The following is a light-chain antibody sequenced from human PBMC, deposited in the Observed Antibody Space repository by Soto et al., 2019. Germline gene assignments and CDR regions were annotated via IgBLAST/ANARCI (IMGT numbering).Light chain of an antibody. Sequence: EVVMTQSPATLSVSPGERATLSCRASQSVSSLLAWYQQKPGQAPRLLIYGASARVTGIPDRFSASGSGTEFALTINSLQSGDFAVYYCQQYNSWPLTFGGGTKVEIK. CDR1: QSVSSL. CDR2: GAS. CDR3: QQYNSWPLT. J-gene: IGKJ4*01. V-gene: IGKV3-15*01.